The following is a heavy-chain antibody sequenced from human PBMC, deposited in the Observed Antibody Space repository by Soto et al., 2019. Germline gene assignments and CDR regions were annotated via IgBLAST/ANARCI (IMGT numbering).Heavy chain of an antibody. J-gene: IGHJ4*02. CDR2: VYYTGNT. D-gene: IGHD3-3*01. V-gene: IGHV4-30-4*08. CDR1: GGSISSGDYH. CDR3: ARSDFWSGYYTDY. Sequence: TSETLSLTCTVSGGSISSGDYHWSWIRQPPGKGLEWIGFVYYTGNTYYNPSLKSRVTISVDTSKNQFSLKLSSVTAADTAVYYCARSDFWSGYYTDYWGQGTLVTVSS.